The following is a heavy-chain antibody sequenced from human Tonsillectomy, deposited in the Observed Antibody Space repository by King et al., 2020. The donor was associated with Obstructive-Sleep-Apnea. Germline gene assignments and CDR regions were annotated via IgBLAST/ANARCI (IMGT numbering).Heavy chain of an antibody. Sequence: VQLVESGGGLVQPGGSLRLSCAASGFTFSSYSMNWVRPAPGKGLEWVSYISSSSSTIYYADSVKGRFTISRDNAKNSLYLQMNSLRAEDTAGYYCARDPGYCSSTSCYGPPYYDYWGQGTLVTVSS. J-gene: IGHJ4*02. CDR3: ARDPGYCSSTSCYGPPYYDY. CDR2: ISSSSSTI. D-gene: IGHD2-2*01. CDR1: GFTFSSYS. V-gene: IGHV3-48*01.